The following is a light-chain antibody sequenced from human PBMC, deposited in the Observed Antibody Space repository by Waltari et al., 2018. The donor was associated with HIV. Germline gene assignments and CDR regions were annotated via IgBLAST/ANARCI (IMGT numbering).Light chain of an antibody. CDR3: LLSYSGARPAI. CDR1: SGPVTSGHY. J-gene: IGLJ2*01. CDR2: DTN. V-gene: IGLV7-46*01. Sequence: QAVVTQEPALTVSPGGTVTLTCGSSSGPVTSGHYPHWFQQKPGQAPRALIYDTNNKHSWTPARFSGSRLGGKAALTLSGAQPEDEADYFGLLSYSGARPAIFGGGTKLSVL.